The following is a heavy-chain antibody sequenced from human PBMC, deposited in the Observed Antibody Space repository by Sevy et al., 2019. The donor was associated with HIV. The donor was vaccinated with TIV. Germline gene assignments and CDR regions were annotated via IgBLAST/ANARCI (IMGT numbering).Heavy chain of an antibody. CDR3: ARKVGIFGFHDY. CDR2: IYSSGNT. CDR1: GASISGYY. J-gene: IGHJ4*02. D-gene: IGHD2-21*01. V-gene: IGHV4-59*01. Sequence: SETLSLTCTVSGASISGYYWSWIRQPPGKGLECIGYIYSSGNTNYSPSLKSRFTISVDPSKNQFSLKRSSVTAADTAVYYCARKVGIFGFHDYWGQGTLVTVSS.